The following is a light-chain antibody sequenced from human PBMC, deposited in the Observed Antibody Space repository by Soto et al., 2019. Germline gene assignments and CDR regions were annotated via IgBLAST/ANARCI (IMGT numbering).Light chain of an antibody. CDR2: EVT. Sequence: QSALTPRASVSGSPGQSITISCTGISSDGDDYKDVSWYQQHPGKAPKLMIYEVTYRPSGVSNRFSGSKSGNTASLTISGLQAEDEADYYCSSYTSTSTVFGTGTKLTVL. CDR1: SSDGDDYKD. V-gene: IGLV2-14*01. J-gene: IGLJ1*01. CDR3: SSYTSTSTV.